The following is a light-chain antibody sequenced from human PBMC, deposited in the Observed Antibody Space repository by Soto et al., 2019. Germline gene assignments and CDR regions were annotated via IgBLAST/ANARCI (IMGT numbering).Light chain of an antibody. V-gene: IGKV3-20*01. J-gene: IGKJ2*01. CDR2: GAS. CDR3: QQYGSPPFT. CDR1: QSVFSSY. Sequence: EIVLTQSPGTLSLSPGERAALSCRASQSVFSSYLAWYQHKPGQAPRLLIYGASSRAAGIPDRFSGSGSGTDFTLTISRLEPEDFAVFYCQQYGSPPFTFGQGTKLEIK.